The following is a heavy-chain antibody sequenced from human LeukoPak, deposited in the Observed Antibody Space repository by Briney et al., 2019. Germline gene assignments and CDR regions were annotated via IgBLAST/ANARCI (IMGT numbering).Heavy chain of an antibody. D-gene: IGHD5-18*01. V-gene: IGHV3-48*03. CDR3: VREYSYGHEFDY. J-gene: IGHJ4*02. Sequence: GGSLRLSCAASGFTFSSYEMNWVRQAPGKGLEWVSYISSSGSTIYYADSVKGRFPISRDNAKNSLYLQMNSLRAEDTAVYYCVREYSYGHEFDYWGQGTLVTVSS. CDR1: GFTFSSYE. CDR2: ISSSGSTI.